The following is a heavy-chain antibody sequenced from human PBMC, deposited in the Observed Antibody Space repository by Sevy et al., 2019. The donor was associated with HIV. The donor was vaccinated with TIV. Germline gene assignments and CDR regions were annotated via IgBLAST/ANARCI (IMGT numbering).Heavy chain of an antibody. V-gene: IGHV1-18*01. CDR3: ARTVVGATEYFDY. CDR1: GYIFTSYG. J-gene: IGHJ4*02. Sequence: ASVKVSCKASGYIFTSYGISWVRQAPGQGLEWMGWISAYNGNTNYALRLQGRVTMTTDTSTSTAYMELRSLRSDDTAVYYCARTVVGATEYFDYWGQGTLVTVSS. CDR2: ISAYNGNT. D-gene: IGHD1-26*01.